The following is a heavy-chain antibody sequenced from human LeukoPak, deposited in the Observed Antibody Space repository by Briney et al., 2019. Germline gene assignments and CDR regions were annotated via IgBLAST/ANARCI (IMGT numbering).Heavy chain of an antibody. D-gene: IGHD2-15*01. V-gene: IGHV1-18*04. CDR2: ISSYNGKT. J-gene: IGHJ6*02. Sequence: ASVKVSCKASGYTSTGYYMHWVRQAPGQGLEWMGWISSYNGKTNYAQRLQGRVTMTTDTSTSTAYMELRSLRSDDTAVYYCARMYCSRGSCYPLFYYNAMDVWGQGTTVTVSS. CDR3: ARMYCSRGSCYPLFYYNAMDV. CDR1: GYTSTGYY.